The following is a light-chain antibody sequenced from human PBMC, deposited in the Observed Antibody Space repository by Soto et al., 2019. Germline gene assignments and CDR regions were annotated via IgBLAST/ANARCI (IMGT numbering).Light chain of an antibody. J-gene: IGLJ3*02. CDR3: MSYTTSDTFWV. CDR2: EVS. CDR1: SSDVGAYNH. Sequence: QSALTQPASVSGSPGQSITISCTGTSSDVGAYNHVSWHQQHPGKVPKVMIYEVSNRPSGVSDRFSGSKSGNTASLTISGLQAEDEADYYCMSYTTSDTFWVLVGGTKVTVL. V-gene: IGLV2-14*01.